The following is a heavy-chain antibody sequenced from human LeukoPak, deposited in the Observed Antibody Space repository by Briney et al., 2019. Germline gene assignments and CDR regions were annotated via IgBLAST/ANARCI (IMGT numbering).Heavy chain of an antibody. V-gene: IGHV3-7*01. D-gene: IGHD3-3*01. Sequence: GGSLRLSCEASGLTFSRDWMGWVRQAPGKGLEWVANIRQDGGETYYGDSVKGRFIISRDNAKNSLFLQMNRLRAEDTAVYYCARDAETYDWSGGYFDYWGQGTLVTVSS. CDR2: IRQDGGET. CDR3: ARDAETYDWSGGYFDY. CDR1: GLTFSRDW. J-gene: IGHJ4*02.